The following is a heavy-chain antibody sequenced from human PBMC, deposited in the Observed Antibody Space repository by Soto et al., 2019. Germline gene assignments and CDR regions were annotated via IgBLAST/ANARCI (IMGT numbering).Heavy chain of an antibody. CDR3: AKATATGGGAFEI. V-gene: IGHV3-23*01. CDR1: GSICSIYD. Sequence: GGSLRLSCAVSGSICSIYDMSWVRQAPGKGLEWVSTILVGGSTHYEDSVKGRFTISRDTSKNTVYLQMNSLTAGDTAVYYCAKATATGGGAFEIYGRGTLVTVSS. J-gene: IGHJ3*02. D-gene: IGHD2-8*02. CDR2: ILVGGST.